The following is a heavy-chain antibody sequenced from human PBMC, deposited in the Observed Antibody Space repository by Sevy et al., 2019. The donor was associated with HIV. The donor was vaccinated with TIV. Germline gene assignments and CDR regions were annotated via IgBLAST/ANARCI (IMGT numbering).Heavy chain of an antibody. CDR1: GFTFSDFY. Sequence: GGSLRLSCEVSGFTFSDFYMSWIRQAPGKGLEWVSDISSGSTYTKSADSVKGRFTISRDNAKNSLYLQMNSLRVEDTAVYYCGRDRRNYAGQYFDYWGQGTLVTVSS. CDR2: ISSGSTYT. J-gene: IGHJ4*02. D-gene: IGHD1-7*01. V-gene: IGHV3-11*06. CDR3: GRDRRNYAGQYFDY.